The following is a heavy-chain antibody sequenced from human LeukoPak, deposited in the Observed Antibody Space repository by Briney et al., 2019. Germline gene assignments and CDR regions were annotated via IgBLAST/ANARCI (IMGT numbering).Heavy chain of an antibody. CDR3: ARGRTTRIAEAGRSIGY. CDR2: IYSGGST. Sequence: GGSLRLSCAASGFTVSSNYMSWVRQAPGKGLEWVSVIYSGGSTYYADSVKGRFTISRDNSKNTLYLQMNSLRAEDTAVYYCARGRTTRIAEAGRSIGYWGQGTLVTVSS. CDR1: GFTVSSNY. V-gene: IGHV3-66*01. J-gene: IGHJ4*02. D-gene: IGHD6-13*01.